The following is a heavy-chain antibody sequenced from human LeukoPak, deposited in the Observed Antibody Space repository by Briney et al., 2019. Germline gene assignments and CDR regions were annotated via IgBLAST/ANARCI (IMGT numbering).Heavy chain of an antibody. CDR2: ISYDGSNK. Sequence: GGSLRLSCAASGFTFSSYAMHWVRQAPGKGLEWVAVISYDGSNKYYADSVKGRFTISRDNSKNTLYLQMNSLRAEDTAVYYCARVFSSSSWYEVGSYYYYYMDVWGKGTTVTVSS. V-gene: IGHV3-30*04. J-gene: IGHJ6*03. D-gene: IGHD6-13*01. CDR3: ARVFSSSSWYEVGSYYYYYMDV. CDR1: GFTFSSYA.